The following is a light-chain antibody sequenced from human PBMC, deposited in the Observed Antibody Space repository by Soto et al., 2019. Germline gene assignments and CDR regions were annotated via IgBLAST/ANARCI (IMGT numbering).Light chain of an antibody. Sequence: QSALTQPASVSGSPGQSITISCTGTSSDIGTYNYVSWYQQHPGKVPKLMIYEVSNRPSGVSNRFSGSKPGNTASLAISGVQAEDEDDYYCTSSSTGSTQVFGGGT. CDR1: SSDIGTYNY. CDR3: TSSSTGSTQV. J-gene: IGLJ3*02. CDR2: EVS. V-gene: IGLV2-14*01.